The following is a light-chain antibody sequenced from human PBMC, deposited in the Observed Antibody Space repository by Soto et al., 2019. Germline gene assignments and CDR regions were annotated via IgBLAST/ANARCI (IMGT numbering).Light chain of an antibody. V-gene: IGKV1-5*01. CDR2: DAS. CDR1: QSISSW. CDR3: QQYTCYS. Sequence: DIQMTQSPSTLSASVGDRVTITCRASQSISSWLAWYQQKPGKAPELLIYDASSLESGVPSRFSGSGSGTEFTLTISSLQPDDFATYYCQQYTCYSFGQGTKLEIK. J-gene: IGKJ2*01.